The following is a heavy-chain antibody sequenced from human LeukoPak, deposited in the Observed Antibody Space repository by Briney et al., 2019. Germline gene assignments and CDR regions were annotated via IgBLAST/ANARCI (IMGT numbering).Heavy chain of an antibody. CDR1: GFTFSSYA. V-gene: IGHV3-30*04. D-gene: IGHD6-19*01. Sequence: GGSLRLSCAASGFTFSSYAMQWVRQSPGKGLEWVAVISYDGSDKNYADSVKGRFTISRDNSMDTLYLQMNSLRAEDTAVYYCARAVYRSGGYYFDYWGQGILVTVSS. J-gene: IGHJ4*02. CDR3: ARAVYRSGGYYFDY. CDR2: ISYDGSDK.